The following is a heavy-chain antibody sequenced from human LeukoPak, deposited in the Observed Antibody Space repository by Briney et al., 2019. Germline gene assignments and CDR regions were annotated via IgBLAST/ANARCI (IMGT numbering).Heavy chain of an antibody. CDR2: IIPIFGTA. V-gene: IGHV1-69*13. D-gene: IGHD5-12*01. Sequence: SVKVSCKASGGIFSSYAISWVGQAPGQGLEWMGGIIPIFGTANYAQKFQGRVTITADESTSTAYMELSSLRSEDTAVYYCARRSVESGYKDYWGQGTLVTVSS. CDR1: GGIFSSYA. J-gene: IGHJ4*02. CDR3: ARRSVESGYKDY.